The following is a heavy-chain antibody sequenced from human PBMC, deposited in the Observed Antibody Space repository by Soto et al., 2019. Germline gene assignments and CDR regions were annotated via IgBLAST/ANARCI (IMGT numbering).Heavy chain of an antibody. Sequence: GGSLRLSCAASGFTFSAYPMTWVRQAPGKGLEWVADISGRGGSTYHADSVKGRFTISRDNSRSTLYLQMNSLRADDTAVYYCAKHSGAFYGMDVWGQGTTVTVSS. J-gene: IGHJ6*02. CDR2: ISGRGGST. V-gene: IGHV3-23*01. D-gene: IGHD6-19*01. CDR3: AKHSGAFYGMDV. CDR1: GFTFSAYP.